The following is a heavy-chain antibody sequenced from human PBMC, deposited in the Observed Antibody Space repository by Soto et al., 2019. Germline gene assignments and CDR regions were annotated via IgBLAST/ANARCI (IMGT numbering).Heavy chain of an antibody. Sequence: ASVKVSCKASGYTFTGYYMHWVRQAPGQGLEWMGWINPNSGGTNYAQKFQGRVTMTRDTSISTAYMELSRLRSDDTAVYYCASTGPSSSWYGHFDYWRQGTLVPVSS. CDR3: ASTGPSSSWYGHFDY. CDR2: INPNSGGT. D-gene: IGHD6-13*01. J-gene: IGHJ4*02. V-gene: IGHV1-2*02. CDR1: GYTFTGYY.